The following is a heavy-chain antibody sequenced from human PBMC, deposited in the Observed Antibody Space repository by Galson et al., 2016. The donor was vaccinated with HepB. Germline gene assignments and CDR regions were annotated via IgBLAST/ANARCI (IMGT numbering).Heavy chain of an antibody. V-gene: IGHV3-30*04. Sequence: SLRLSCAVSGFTFSTYAMHWVRQTPGKGLEWVAVISFDGNKKYYADSVKGRFTISRDNSKNTMFMQMNSLKPEDTAVYYCARDRGLLPDLWGWFDPWGQGTLVTVSS. J-gene: IGHJ5*02. CDR1: GFTFSTYA. D-gene: IGHD2-2*01. CDR2: ISFDGNKK. CDR3: ARDRGLLPDLWGWFDP.